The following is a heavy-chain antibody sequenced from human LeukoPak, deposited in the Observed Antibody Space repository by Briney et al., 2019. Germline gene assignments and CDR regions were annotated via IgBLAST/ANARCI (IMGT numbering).Heavy chain of an antibody. V-gene: IGHV3-23*01. D-gene: IGHD3-16*02. CDR3: AKDLIITFGGVIATPVDY. CDR1: GFTFSSYA. CDR2: ISGSGGST. Sequence: PGGSLTLSCAASGFTFSSYAMSWVRQAPGKGLEWVSAISGSGGSTYYADSVKGRFTISRDNSKNTLLLQMNSMRADDTAVYYCAKDLIITFGGVIATPVDYWGQGTLVTVSS. J-gene: IGHJ4*02.